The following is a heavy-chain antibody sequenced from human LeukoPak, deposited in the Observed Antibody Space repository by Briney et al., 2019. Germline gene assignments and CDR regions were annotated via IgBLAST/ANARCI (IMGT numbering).Heavy chain of an antibody. Sequence: GGSLRLSCAASGFTFSSYWMSWVRQAPGKGLEWVANIKQDGSEKYYVDSVKGRFTNSRDNAKNSLYLQMNSLRAEDTAVYYCARSRFLGVGGFDYWGQGTLVTVSS. CDR3: ARSRFLGVGGFDY. V-gene: IGHV3-7*01. CDR1: GFTFSSYW. J-gene: IGHJ4*02. D-gene: IGHD3-3*01. CDR2: IKQDGSEK.